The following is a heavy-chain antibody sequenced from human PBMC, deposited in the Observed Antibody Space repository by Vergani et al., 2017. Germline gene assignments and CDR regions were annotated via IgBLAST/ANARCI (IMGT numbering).Heavy chain of an antibody. Sequence: QVQLVQSGAEVGKPGASVTISCKASGYTFTAYYIHWVRQAPEQGLEWVGVISPDGFSTFYAQKVQGRVPINRDTSTSTVYVEVTSLRSDDTAVYYCAREPPLTGFFDYWGQGTLVTVSS. J-gene: IGHJ4*02. D-gene: IGHD3-9*01. CDR1: GYTFTAYY. CDR2: ISPDGFST. CDR3: AREPPLTGFFDY. V-gene: IGHV1-46*03.